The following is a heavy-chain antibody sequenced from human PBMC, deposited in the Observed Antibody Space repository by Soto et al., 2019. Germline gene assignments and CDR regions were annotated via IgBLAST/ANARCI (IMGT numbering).Heavy chain of an antibody. J-gene: IGHJ6*02. Sequence: QVQLVQSGAEVKNPGASVKVSCKASGYRFTSYGIGWVRQDPGQGVEWMGWINAYNGNTNYAQNLQCRVTLTTDTSTSTAYMGLRSLRSNVTAVYYCAMVDVYFTPSPLDVWGQGTTVTVSS. CDR1: GYRFTSYG. CDR3: AMVDVYFTPSPLDV. CDR2: INAYNGNT. D-gene: IGHD2-8*01. V-gene: IGHV1-18*01.